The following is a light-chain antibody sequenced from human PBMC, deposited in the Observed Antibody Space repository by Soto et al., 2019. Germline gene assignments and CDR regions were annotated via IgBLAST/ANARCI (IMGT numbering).Light chain of an antibody. CDR1: QSVSSSY. J-gene: IGKJ4*01. Sequence: EIVLTQSPGTLSLSPGERATLSCRVSQSVSSSYLAWYQQKPGQAPRLLIYGASSRATGIPDRFSGSGSGTDFTLTISRLEPEDFAVYYCQQYGSSLLLTFGGGTKVEIK. CDR3: QQYGSSLLLT. CDR2: GAS. V-gene: IGKV3-20*01.